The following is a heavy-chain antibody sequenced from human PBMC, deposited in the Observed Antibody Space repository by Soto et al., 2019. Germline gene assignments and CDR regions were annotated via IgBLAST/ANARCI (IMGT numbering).Heavy chain of an antibody. CDR2: INHSGST. CDR3: ARDGRGWIQLGMGMDV. D-gene: IGHD5-18*01. CDR1: GGSFSGYY. V-gene: IGHV4-34*01. J-gene: IGHJ6*02. Sequence: PSETLSLTCAVYGGSFSGYYWSWIRQPPGKGLEWIGEINHSGSTNYNPSLKSRVTISVDTSKNQFSLKLSSVTTADTAVYYCARDGRGWIQLGMGMDVWGQGNTVT.